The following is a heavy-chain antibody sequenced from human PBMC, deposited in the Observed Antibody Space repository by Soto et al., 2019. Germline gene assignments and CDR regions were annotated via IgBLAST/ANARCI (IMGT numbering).Heavy chain of an antibody. Sequence: ESGGGLVQPGGSLRLSCAASGFTFSSYEMNWVRQAPGKGLEWVSYISSSGSTIYYADSVKGRFTISRDNAKNSLYLQMNSLRAEDTAVYYCARDQVGYGMDVWGQGTTVTVSS. V-gene: IGHV3-48*03. D-gene: IGHD1-26*01. CDR1: GFTFSSYE. CDR2: ISSSGSTI. CDR3: ARDQVGYGMDV. J-gene: IGHJ6*02.